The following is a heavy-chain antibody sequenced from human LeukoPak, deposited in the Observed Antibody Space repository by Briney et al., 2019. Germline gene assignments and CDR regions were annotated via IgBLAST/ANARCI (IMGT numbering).Heavy chain of an antibody. CDR3: ARRTKYYDILTGYYRGGYFDY. Sequence: SETLSLTCAVYGGSFSGYYWSWIRHPPGKGLEWLGEINHSGSTNYNPSLKSRVTISVDTSKNQFSLKLSSVTAADTAVYYCARRTKYYDILTGYYRGGYFDYWGQGTLVTVSS. D-gene: IGHD3-9*01. J-gene: IGHJ4*02. CDR2: INHSGST. V-gene: IGHV4-34*01. CDR1: GGSFSGYY.